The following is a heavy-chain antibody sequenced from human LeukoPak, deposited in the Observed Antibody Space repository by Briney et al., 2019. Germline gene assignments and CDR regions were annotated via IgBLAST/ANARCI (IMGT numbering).Heavy chain of an antibody. D-gene: IGHD6-13*01. V-gene: IGHV4-30-2*01. CDR1: GDSISSGDYY. CDR3: ARDAGGSIAAALSAFDI. CDR2: VYHSGTT. Sequence: SETLSLTCTVSGDSISSGDYYWSWIRLPPGKGLEWIGYVYHSGTTYYNPSLRSRVTISVDRSENQFSLKLSSVTAADTAVYYCARDAGGSIAAALSAFDIWGQGTMVTVSS. J-gene: IGHJ3*02.